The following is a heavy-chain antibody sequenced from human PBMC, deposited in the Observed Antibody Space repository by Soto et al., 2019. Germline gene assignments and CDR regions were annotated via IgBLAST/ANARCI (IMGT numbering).Heavy chain of an antibody. CDR1: GFAFSSYA. CDR3: STDPGTSFDY. Sequence: QVQLLESGGGVVQPGRSLRLSCAASGFAFSSYAIYWIRQAPGKGLEWVAVISYDGANKYYADSVKGRFTISRDNSTSTVYLQMNSLRAEDTALYYCSTDPGTSFDYWGQGTLVTVSS. D-gene: IGHD1-26*01. J-gene: IGHJ4*02. CDR2: ISYDGANK. V-gene: IGHV3-30-3*01.